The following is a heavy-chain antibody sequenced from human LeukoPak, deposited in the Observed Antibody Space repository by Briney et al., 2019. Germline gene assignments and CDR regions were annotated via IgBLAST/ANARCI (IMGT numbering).Heavy chain of an antibody. J-gene: IGHJ4*02. CDR3: ARDTSPWVFQGGLYYFDY. V-gene: IGHV1-18*01. Sequence: ASVKVSCKASGYTFNSYGISWVRQAPGQGLEWMGWISAYNGNTNYAQKLQGTVTMTTDTSTSTAYMELRSLRSDDTGVYYCARDTSPWVFQGGLYYFDYWGQGTLVTVSS. D-gene: IGHD6-13*01. CDR2: ISAYNGNT. CDR1: GYTFNSYG.